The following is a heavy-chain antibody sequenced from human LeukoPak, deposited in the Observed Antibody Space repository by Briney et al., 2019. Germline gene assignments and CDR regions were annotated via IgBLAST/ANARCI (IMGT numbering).Heavy chain of an antibody. Sequence: PSETLSLTCTVSGGSISSNYWSWIRQPPGKGLEWIASINHSGTTYYNPSLASRVSISVDTSKNQFSLRLTSVTVADTAVYYCAREGPMFDSGSYSKSLGYWGQGTLVTVSS. V-gene: IGHV4-59*12. CDR1: GGSISSNY. D-gene: IGHD3-10*01. CDR3: AREGPMFDSGSYSKSLGY. CDR2: INHSGTT. J-gene: IGHJ4*02.